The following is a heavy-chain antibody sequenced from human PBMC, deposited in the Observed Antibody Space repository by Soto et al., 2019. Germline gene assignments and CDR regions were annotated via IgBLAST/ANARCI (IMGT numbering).Heavy chain of an antibody. CDR2: ISDTGSSH. D-gene: IGHD2-2*01. J-gene: IGHJ4*02. CDR1: GFTFSSYW. Sequence: GGSLRLSCAASGFTFSSYWMHWVRQAPGKGLECVAVISDTGSSHYYAASVEGRFTISRENSKNTLSLHMDRLRVEDTAVYYCAKDRGGDCPDNSCYFGADYWGQGTPVTVSS. CDR3: AKDRGGDCPDNSCYFGADY. V-gene: IGHV3-30*18.